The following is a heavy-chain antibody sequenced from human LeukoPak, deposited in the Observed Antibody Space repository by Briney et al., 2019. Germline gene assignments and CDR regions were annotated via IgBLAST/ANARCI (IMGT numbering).Heavy chain of an antibody. J-gene: IGHJ4*02. V-gene: IGHV3-11*01. CDR1: GGSISSTTYN. CDR2: ISSSGSTI. D-gene: IGHD2-21*01. Sequence: LSLTCTVSGGSISSTTYNWGWIRQPPGKGLEWVSYISSSGSTIYYADSVKGRFTISRDNAKNSLYLQMNSLRAEDAAVYFCAKAPVTSCRGAYCYPFDSWGQGTLVTVSS. CDR3: AKAPVTSCRGAYCYPFDS.